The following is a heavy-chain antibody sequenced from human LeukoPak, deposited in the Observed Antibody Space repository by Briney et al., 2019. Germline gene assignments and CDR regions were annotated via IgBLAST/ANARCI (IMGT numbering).Heavy chain of an antibody. CDR1: GDSVSSNSAA. D-gene: IGHD2-15*01. CDR2: TYYRSKWDN. V-gene: IGHV6-1*01. Sequence: SQTLSLTCAISGDSVSSNSAAWNWIRQSPSRGLEGLGRTYYRSKWDNDYAVSVKSRITINPDTSKNQFTLHLNSVTPEDTAVYYCARDTGVRGSFGWFDPWGQGTLVTVSS. J-gene: IGHJ5*02. CDR3: ARDTGVRGSFGWFDP.